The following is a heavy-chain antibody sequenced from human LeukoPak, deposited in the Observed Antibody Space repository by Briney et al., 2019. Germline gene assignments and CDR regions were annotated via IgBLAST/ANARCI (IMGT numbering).Heavy chain of an antibody. CDR3: ARSKIAARPHWYFDL. CDR2: INHSGST. V-gene: IGHV4-34*01. CDR1: GGSFSGYY. J-gene: IGHJ2*01. D-gene: IGHD6-6*01. Sequence: SETLFLTCAVYGGSFSGYYWSWIRQPPGKGLEWIGEINHSGSTNYNPSLKSRVTISVDTSKNQFSLKLSSVTAADTAVYYCARSKIAARPHWYFDLWGRGTLVTVSS.